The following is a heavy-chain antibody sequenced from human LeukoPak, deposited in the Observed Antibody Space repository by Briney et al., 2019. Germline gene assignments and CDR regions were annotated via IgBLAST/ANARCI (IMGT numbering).Heavy chain of an antibody. J-gene: IGHJ4*02. CDR3: AREGVRGAEFDY. CDR2: ISYDGSNK. CDR1: GFTFSSYA. Sequence: QSGRSLRLSCAASGFTFSSYAMHWVRQAPGKGLEWVAVISYDGSNKYYADSVKGRFTISRDNFKNTLYLQMNSLRAEDTAVYYCAREGVRGAEFDYWGQGTLVTVSS. V-gene: IGHV3-30*04. D-gene: IGHD3-10*01.